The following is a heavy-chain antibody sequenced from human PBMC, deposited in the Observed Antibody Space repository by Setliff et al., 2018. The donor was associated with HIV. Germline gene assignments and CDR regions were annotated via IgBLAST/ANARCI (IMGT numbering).Heavy chain of an antibody. CDR1: GASISSHNYY. V-gene: IGHV4-39*01. CDR2: IRSSGDT. CDR3: TIPASSLAPN. Sequence: ETLSLTCTVSGASISSHNYYWDWIRQSPGKGLEWIASIRSSGDTYYNPSLQSRVIISVDTSNNQISLKLTSVTAADTAVYYCTIPASSLAPNWGRGTQVTVSS. J-gene: IGHJ4*02.